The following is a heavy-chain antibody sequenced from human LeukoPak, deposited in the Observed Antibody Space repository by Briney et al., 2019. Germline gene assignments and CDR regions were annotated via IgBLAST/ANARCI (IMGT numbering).Heavy chain of an antibody. CDR3: AIRDGPYSSSSAFDY. Sequence: PGGSLRLSCAASGFSFSSYWMHWVRQAPGKGLVWVSRINSDGSDTTYVDSVKGRFTVSRDNAKNTLYLQMNSLRAEDTAVYYCAIRDGPYSSSSAFDYWGQGTLVTVSS. CDR1: GFSFSSYW. CDR2: INSDGSDT. V-gene: IGHV3-74*01. J-gene: IGHJ4*02. D-gene: IGHD6-6*01.